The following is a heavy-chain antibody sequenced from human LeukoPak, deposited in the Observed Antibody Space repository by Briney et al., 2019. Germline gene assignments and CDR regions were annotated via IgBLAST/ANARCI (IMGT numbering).Heavy chain of an antibody. J-gene: IGHJ4*02. CDR1: GFTVRSNY. CDR3: ARLYYDILTAIRN. V-gene: IGHV3-53*01. Sequence: GGSLRLSCAASGFTVRSNYMSWVRQAPGKGLEWVSIIYNDGGTYYADSVKGRFTISRDNSKNTLFLQMSSLRAEDTAVYFCARLYYDILTAIRNWGQGTLVTVSS. CDR2: IYNDGGT. D-gene: IGHD3-9*01.